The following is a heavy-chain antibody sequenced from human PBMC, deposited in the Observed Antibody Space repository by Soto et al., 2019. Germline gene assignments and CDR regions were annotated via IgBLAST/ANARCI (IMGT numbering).Heavy chain of an antibody. CDR1: GFTFSNYG. V-gene: IGHV3-30*18. Sequence: QVQLVESGGGVVQPGRSLRLSCAASGFTFSNYGMHWVRQAPGKGLEWVAVISYDGSNKYYADSVKGRFTISRDNSKNTLYLQMNSLRAEDTAAYYCAKGRRTRVYYYGMDVWGQGTTSPSP. CDR3: AKGRRTRVYYYGMDV. CDR2: ISYDGSNK. J-gene: IGHJ6*02.